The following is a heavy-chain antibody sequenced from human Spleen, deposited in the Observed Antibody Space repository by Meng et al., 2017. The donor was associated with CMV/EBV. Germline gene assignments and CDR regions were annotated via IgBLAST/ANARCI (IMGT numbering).Heavy chain of an antibody. CDR1: GFTISGNY. CDR2: IYTGGST. Sequence: GESLKISCAASGFTISGNYMNWVRQAPGKGLEWVSAIYTGGSTYYADSVKGRFTISRDNSKNTLYLQMNSLRTEDTAVYYCARDPGGELDYWGQGTLVTVSS. V-gene: IGHV3-66*02. J-gene: IGHJ4*02. D-gene: IGHD1-1*01. CDR3: ARDPGGELDY.